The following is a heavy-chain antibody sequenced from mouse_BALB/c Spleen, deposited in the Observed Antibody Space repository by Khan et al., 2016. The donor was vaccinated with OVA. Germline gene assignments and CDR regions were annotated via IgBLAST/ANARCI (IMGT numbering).Heavy chain of an antibody. J-gene: IGHJ3*01. D-gene: IGHD2-4*01. Sequence: VQLQQSGAELMKPGASMRISCKTTGYTFSNYWIEWVNQRPGHGLEWIGEILPGSNNTNYNEKFKGKATFTADTSSHTAYMQLSSLTSEDSAVYYCARYTMITAFSYWGQGTLVTVSA. CDR1: GYTFSNYW. CDR2: ILPGSNNT. CDR3: ARYTMITAFSY. V-gene: IGHV1-9*01.